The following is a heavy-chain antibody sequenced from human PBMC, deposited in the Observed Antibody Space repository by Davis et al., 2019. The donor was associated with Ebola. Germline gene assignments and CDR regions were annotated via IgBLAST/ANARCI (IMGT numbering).Heavy chain of an antibody. CDR3: AVGQHSNPNG. V-gene: IGHV3-53*01. D-gene: IGHD2-21*01. CDR2: ISNDGIT. J-gene: IGHJ4*02. CDR1: EYSVSSNF. Sequence: PGGSLRLSCVAPEYSVSSNFLSWVRQAPGKGLEWVSVISNDGITNYIDSVKGRFTISRDSSKETFYLQMNSLRAEDTAVYYCAVGQHSNPNGWGQGILVTVSS.